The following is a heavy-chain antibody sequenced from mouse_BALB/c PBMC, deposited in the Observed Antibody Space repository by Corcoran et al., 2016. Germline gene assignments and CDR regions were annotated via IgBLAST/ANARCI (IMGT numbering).Heavy chain of an antibody. D-gene: IGHD2-2*01. CDR3: AWNDDGYDGCYFEG. CDR2: INPNNGGT. CDR1: GYTFTEYT. V-gene: IGHV1-18*01. Sequence: EVQLQQSGPELVKPGASVKISCKTSGYTFTEYTMHWVKQSHGKSLEWIGGINPNNGGTSYNQKFKGKATLTVDKTTSTAYMELRSLTSEDSAVDHGAWNDDGYDGCYFEGWGAGTTVTVSS. J-gene: IGHJ1*02.